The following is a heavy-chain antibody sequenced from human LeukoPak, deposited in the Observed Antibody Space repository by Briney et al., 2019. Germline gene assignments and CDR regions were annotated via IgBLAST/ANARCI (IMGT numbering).Heavy chain of an antibody. V-gene: IGHV3-11*05. D-gene: IGHD2-2*02. CDR1: GFTFSDYY. CDR2: ISSSSSYT. J-gene: IGHJ4*02. CDR3: ARGALSKGEIVVVPAAIDY. Sequence: GGSLRLSCAASGFTFSDYYMSWIRQAPGKGLEWVSYISSSSSYTNYADSVKGRFTISRDNAKNSLYLQMNSLRAEDTAVYYCARGALSKGEIVVVPAAIDYWGQGTLVTVSS.